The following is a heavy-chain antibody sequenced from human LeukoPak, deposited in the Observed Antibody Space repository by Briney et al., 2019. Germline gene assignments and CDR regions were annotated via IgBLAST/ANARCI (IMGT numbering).Heavy chain of an antibody. V-gene: IGHV4-59*08. CDR2: IYYSGST. CDR1: GGSISSYY. J-gene: IGHJ4*02. D-gene: IGHD6-19*01. CDR3: ARHSGLGAFDY. Sequence: PSETLSLTCTVSGGSISSYYWSWIRQPPGKGLEWIGYIYYSGSTNYNPPLKSRVTISVDTSKNQFSLKLSSVTAADTAVYYCARHSGLGAFDYWGQGTLVTVPS.